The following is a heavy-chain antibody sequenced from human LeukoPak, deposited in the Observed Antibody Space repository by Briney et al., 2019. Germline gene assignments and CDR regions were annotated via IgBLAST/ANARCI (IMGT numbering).Heavy chain of an antibody. J-gene: IGHJ4*02. V-gene: IGHV3-48*01. CDR3: ARSGTGVFDY. CDR1: GFTFSSYA. D-gene: IGHD3-10*01. CDR2: MSSSGKSI. Sequence: SGGSLRLSCAASGFTFSSYAMSWVRQAPGKGLEWVSYMSSSGKSIFYADSVKGRFTVSRDKAQNSLYLQMNSLRAEDTAVYFCARSGTGVFDYWGQGTLVTVSP.